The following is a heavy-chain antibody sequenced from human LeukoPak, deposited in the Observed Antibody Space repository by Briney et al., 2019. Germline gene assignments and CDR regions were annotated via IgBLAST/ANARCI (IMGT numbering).Heavy chain of an antibody. J-gene: IGHJ4*02. CDR3: ARHDSCSSTSCYFDY. CDR1: GYSFTSFW. V-gene: IGHV5-51*01. CDR2: IYPGDSDT. D-gene: IGHD2-2*01. Sequence: GESLEISCKGSGYSFTSFWIGWVRQMPGKGLEWMGIIYPGDSDTRYSPSFQGQVTNSADKSINTAYLQWSSLKASDTAMYYCARHDSCSSTSCYFDYWGQGTLVTVSS.